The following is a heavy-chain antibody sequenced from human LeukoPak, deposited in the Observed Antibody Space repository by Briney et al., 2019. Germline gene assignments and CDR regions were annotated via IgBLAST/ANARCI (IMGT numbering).Heavy chain of an antibody. Sequence: SETLSLTCTVSGGSISSNNYYWGWIRQPPGTGLEWIGSIYYRGSTYYNPSLKSRVIMSVDTSENHFSLKLTSVTAADTAVYYCARHNYYNFWNALNWFDPWGQGTLVTVSS. D-gene: IGHD3-3*01. J-gene: IGHJ5*02. V-gene: IGHV4-39*01. CDR2: IYYRGST. CDR3: ARHNYYNFWNALNWFDP. CDR1: GGSISSNNYY.